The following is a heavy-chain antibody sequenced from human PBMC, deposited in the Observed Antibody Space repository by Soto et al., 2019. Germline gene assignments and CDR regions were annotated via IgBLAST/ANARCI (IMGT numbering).Heavy chain of an antibody. Sequence: EVQLVESGGGLVQPGGSLRLSCAASGFIFSSYNMNWFRQAPGKGLEWISYITSSSSTIYYADSVKGRFTISRDNAKDSLYLQMNSLRAEATAVYYCARVGSATINGARYYNGMDVWGQGTTVSVSS. J-gene: IGHJ6*02. CDR2: ITSSSSTI. D-gene: IGHD1-26*01. V-gene: IGHV3-48*01. CDR3: ARVGSATINGARYYNGMDV. CDR1: GFIFSSYN.